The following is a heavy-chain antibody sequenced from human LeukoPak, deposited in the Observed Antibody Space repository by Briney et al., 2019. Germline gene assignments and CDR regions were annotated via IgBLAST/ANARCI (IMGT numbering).Heavy chain of an antibody. CDR2: IIPIFGTA. V-gene: IGHV1-69*06. CDR3: ARDRAQNTAMVTN. J-gene: IGHJ4*02. CDR1: GGTFSSYA. D-gene: IGHD5-18*01. Sequence: GASVKVSCKASGGTFSSYAISWVRQAPGQGLEWMGGIIPIFGTANYAQKFQGRVTITADKSTSTAYMELSSLRSDDTAVYYCARDRAQNTAMVTNWGQGTLVTVSS.